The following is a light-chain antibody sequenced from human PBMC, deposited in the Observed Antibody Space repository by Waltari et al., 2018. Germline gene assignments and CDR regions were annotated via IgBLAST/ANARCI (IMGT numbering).Light chain of an antibody. CDR2: DVS. Sequence: QSALTQPASVSGSPGQSITISCTGTSNDIGLYDHVSWYQQYPGKAPKLIIYDVSNRPSGVSNRFSGSKSGNTASLTISGLQAEDEADYYCSSYSRSSTLVVFGGGAKLTV. CDR1: SNDIGLYDH. J-gene: IGLJ3*02. V-gene: IGLV2-14*01. CDR3: SSYSRSSTLVV.